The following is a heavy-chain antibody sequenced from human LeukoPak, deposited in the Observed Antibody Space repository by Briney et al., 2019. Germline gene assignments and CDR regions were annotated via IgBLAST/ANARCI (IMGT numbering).Heavy chain of an antibody. J-gene: IGHJ4*02. CDR3: TTPYYYGSGTITPIYYFDY. D-gene: IGHD3-10*01. CDR1: GFTFSSYS. Sequence: GGSLRLSCAASGFTFSSYSMNWVRQAPGKGLEWVSSISSSSSYIYYADSVKGRFTISRDNAKNSLYLQMNSLRAEDTAVYYCTTPYYYGSGTITPIYYFDYWGQGTLVTVSS. CDR2: ISSSSSYI. V-gene: IGHV3-21*01.